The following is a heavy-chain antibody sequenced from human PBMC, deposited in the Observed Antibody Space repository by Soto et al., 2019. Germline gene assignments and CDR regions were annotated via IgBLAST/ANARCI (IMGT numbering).Heavy chain of an antibody. D-gene: IGHD6-6*01. CDR1: GYTFTSYA. J-gene: IGHJ4*02. V-gene: IGHV1-3*01. CDR2: INAGNGNT. Sequence: VKVSCKASGYTFTSYAMHWVRQAPGQRLEWMGWINAGNGNTKYSQKFQGRVTITRDTSASTAYMELSSLRSEDTAVYYCARDPNSSMSFDYWGQGALVTVSS. CDR3: ARDPNSSMSFDY.